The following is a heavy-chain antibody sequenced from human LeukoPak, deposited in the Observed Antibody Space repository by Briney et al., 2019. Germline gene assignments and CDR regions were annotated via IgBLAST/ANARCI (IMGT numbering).Heavy chain of an antibody. CDR3: ARSYYDSSGYSYYFDY. D-gene: IGHD3-22*01. J-gene: IGHJ4*02. Sequence: SGPTLVNPPQTLTLTGTFSGFSLGTSGRCVSWIRQPPGKALEWLSRSDWDDDKYYSTSLKTRLTISKDTSKNQVVLTITNMDPVDTATYYCARSYYDSSGYSYYFDYWGQGTLVTVSS. CDR2: SDWDDDK. V-gene: IGHV2-70*11. CDR1: GFSLGTSGRC.